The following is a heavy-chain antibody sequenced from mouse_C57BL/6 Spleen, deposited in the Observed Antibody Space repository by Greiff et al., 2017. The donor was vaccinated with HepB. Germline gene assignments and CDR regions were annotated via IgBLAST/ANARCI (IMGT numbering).Heavy chain of an antibody. J-gene: IGHJ2*01. CDR3: ASRGDWEGY. D-gene: IGHD4-1*01. CDR1: GYTFTDYY. Sequence: VQLQQSGPELVKPGASVKISCKASGYTFTDYYMNWVKQSHGKSLEWIGDINPNNGGTSYNQKFKGKATLTVDKSSSTAYMELRSLTSEDSAVYYCASRGDWEGYWGQGTTLTVSS. CDR2: INPNNGGT. V-gene: IGHV1-26*01.